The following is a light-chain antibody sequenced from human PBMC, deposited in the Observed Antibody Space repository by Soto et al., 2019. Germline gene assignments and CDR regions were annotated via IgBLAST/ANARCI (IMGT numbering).Light chain of an antibody. CDR1: QSVLYSSNNKNY. Sequence: DIVMTQSPDSLAVSPGERATINCKSSQSVLYSSNNKNYLAWYQQKPGQPPKLLIYWASTRESGVPDRFSGSGSGTHFTLTISSLQAEDVAVYYCQQYYSTPCTFGQGTKLEIK. J-gene: IGKJ2*02. CDR3: QQYYSTPCT. CDR2: WAS. V-gene: IGKV4-1*01.